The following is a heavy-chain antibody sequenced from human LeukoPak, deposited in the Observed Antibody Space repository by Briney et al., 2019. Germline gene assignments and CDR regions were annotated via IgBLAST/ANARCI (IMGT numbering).Heavy chain of an antibody. CDR2: INSDGSST. V-gene: IGHV3-74*01. J-gene: IGHJ4*02. CDR3: ANLNAPYWGNFDY. D-gene: IGHD3-16*01. CDR1: EFTFSSYW. Sequence: GGSLRLSCTASEFTFSSYWMHWVRQPPGKGLVWVSRINSDGSSTSYADAVKGRFTISRDNAKNTLYLRMNSLRAEDTAVYYCANLNAPYWGNFDYWGQGTLVTVSS.